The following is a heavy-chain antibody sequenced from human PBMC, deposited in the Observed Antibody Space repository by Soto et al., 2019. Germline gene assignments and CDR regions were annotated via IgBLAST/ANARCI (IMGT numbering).Heavy chain of an antibody. J-gene: IGHJ4*02. V-gene: IGHV1-18*04. CDR1: GYTFTYYG. CDR3: ARDYWRSPRCSRYNYFDY. D-gene: IGHD2-2*01. Sequence: QVQLEQSGVEVKKPGASVKVSCKASGYTFTYYGFSWVRQAPGQGLEWMGWISAYSGSTNYAQNLQDRVILTTDTSTRTAYLELRSLRSDDTAMYDCARDYWRSPRCSRYNYFDYWGQGTLITVSS. CDR2: ISAYSGST.